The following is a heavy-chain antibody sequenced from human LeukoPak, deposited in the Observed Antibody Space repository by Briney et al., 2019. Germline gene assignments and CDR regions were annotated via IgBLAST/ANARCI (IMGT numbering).Heavy chain of an antibody. CDR3: TTAGSA. CDR1: GFIFSNEW. CDR2: IKTKSDGGAT. D-gene: IGHD2-15*01. V-gene: IGHV3-15*01. J-gene: IGHJ1*01. Sequence: PGGSLRLSCAASGFIFSNEWMIWVRQAPGKGLEWAARIKTKSDGGATDYAAPVKGRLIISRDDSKNALYLQMNSLKSEDTAVYYCTTAGSAWGQGTLVTVSS.